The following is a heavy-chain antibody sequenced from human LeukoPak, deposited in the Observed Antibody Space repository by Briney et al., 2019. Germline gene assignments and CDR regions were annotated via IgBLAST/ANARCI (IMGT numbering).Heavy chain of an antibody. Sequence: ASVKVSCKASGYTFTSYDINWVRQAIGQGLEWMGWMNPNSGNTGYAQKFQGRVTMTRNTSISTAYMELSSLRSEDTAVYYCARGEAFITIFGVAQDAFDIWGQGTMVTVSS. CDR3: ARGEAFITIFGVAQDAFDI. CDR1: GYTFTSYD. D-gene: IGHD3-3*01. CDR2: MNPNSGNT. V-gene: IGHV1-8*01. J-gene: IGHJ3*02.